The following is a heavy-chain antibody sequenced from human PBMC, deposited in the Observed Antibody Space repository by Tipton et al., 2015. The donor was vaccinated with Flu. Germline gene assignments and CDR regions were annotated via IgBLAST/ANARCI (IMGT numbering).Heavy chain of an antibody. V-gene: IGHV4-39*07. CDR2: IYYSGNT. J-gene: IGHJ3*02. CDR1: GGSISSSSYY. CDR3: ARDGFITMIVVVTPGAFDI. D-gene: IGHD3-22*01. Sequence: TLSLTCTVSGGSISSSSYYWGWIRQPPGKGLEWIGSIYYSGNTYYNPSLKSRVTISVDTSKNQFSLKLSSVTAADTAVYYCARDGFITMIVVVTPGAFDIRGQGTMVNGSS.